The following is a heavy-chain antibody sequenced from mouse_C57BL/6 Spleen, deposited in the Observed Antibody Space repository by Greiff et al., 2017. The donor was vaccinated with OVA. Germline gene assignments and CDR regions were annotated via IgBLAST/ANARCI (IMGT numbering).Heavy chain of an antibody. V-gene: IGHV1-61*01. CDR1: GYTFTSYW. CDR2: IYPSDSET. D-gene: IGHD4-1*01. Sequence: QVQLQQPGAELVRPGSSVKLSCKASGYTFTSYWMDWVKQRPGQGLEWIGNIYPSDSETHYNQKFKDKATLTVDKSSSTAYMQLSSLTSEDSAVYYCARLWDKGYWGQGTTLTVSS. CDR3: ARLWDKGY. J-gene: IGHJ2*01.